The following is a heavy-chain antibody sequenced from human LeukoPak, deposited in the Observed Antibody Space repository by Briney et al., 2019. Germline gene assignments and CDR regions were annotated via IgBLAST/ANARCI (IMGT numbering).Heavy chain of an antibody. D-gene: IGHD6-19*01. J-gene: IGHJ1*01. V-gene: IGHV1-8*01. CDR3: ARVEIAVAML. Sequence: ASVKVSCKASGYTFTSYDINWVRQAPGQGLEWMGWMNPNSGNTGYAQKLQGRITMTRNTSISTAYMELSSLRSEDTAVYYCARVEIAVAMLWGQGTLVTVSS. CDR2: MNPNSGNT. CDR1: GYTFTSYD.